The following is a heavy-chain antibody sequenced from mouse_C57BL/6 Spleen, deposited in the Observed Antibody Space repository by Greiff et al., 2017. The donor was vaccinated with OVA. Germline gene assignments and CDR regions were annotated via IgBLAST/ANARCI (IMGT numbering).Heavy chain of an antibody. CDR2: IYPGDGDT. J-gene: IGHJ4*01. CDR3: ERSPYDGYSYYAMDY. D-gene: IGHD2-3*01. V-gene: IGHV1-82*01. Sequence: QVQLKQSGPELVKPGASVKISCKASGYAFSSSWMNWVKQRPGKGLEWIGRIYPGDGDTNYNGKFKGKATLTADKSSSTAYMQLSSLTSEDSAVYLCERSPYDGYSYYAMDYWGQGTSVTVSS. CDR1: GYAFSSSW.